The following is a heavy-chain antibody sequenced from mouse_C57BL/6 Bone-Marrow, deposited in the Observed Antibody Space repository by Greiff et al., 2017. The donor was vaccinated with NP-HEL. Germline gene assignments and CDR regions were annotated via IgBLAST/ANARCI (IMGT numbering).Heavy chain of an antibody. D-gene: IGHD4-1*01. CDR1: GYTFTSYW. CDR2: IHPNSGST. CDR3: ARVGRGFAY. J-gene: IGHJ3*01. V-gene: IGHV1-64*01. Sequence: QVHVKQSGAELVKPGASVKLSCKASGYTFTSYWMHWVKQRPGQGLEWIGMIHPNSGSTNYNEKFKSKATLTVDKSSNTAYMQLSSLTSEDSAVYYCARVGRGFAYWGQGTLVTVSA.